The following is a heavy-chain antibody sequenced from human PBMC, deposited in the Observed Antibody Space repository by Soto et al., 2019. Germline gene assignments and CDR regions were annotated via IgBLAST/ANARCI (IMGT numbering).Heavy chain of an antibody. V-gene: IGHV3-66*01. Sequence: GGSLRLSCAASGFTFRTYSMNWVRQAPGKGLEWISIIYSAGNTYYADSVKGRFTISRDNSKNTLYLQMNSLGAEDTAVYYCARDFVVGGPTINYYYGMDVWGQGTTVTVSS. J-gene: IGHJ6*02. CDR2: IYSAGNT. D-gene: IGHD1-26*01. CDR3: ARDFVVGGPTINYYYGMDV. CDR1: GFTFRTYS.